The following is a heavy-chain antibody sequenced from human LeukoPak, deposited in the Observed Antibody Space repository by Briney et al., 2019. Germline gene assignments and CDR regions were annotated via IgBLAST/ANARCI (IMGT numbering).Heavy chain of an antibody. CDR1: GGSINSYY. J-gene: IGHJ3*02. V-gene: IGHV4-4*07. D-gene: IGHD3-16*02. CDR2: IYTSGST. Sequence: PSETLSLTCAVSGGSINSYYWSWIRQPAGKGLEWVGRIYTSGSTNYNPSLKSRVTMSVDTSKNQFSLKLSSVTAADTAVYYCARGGSYVWGSYRSNDAFDIWGQGTMVTVSS. CDR3: ARGGSYVWGSYRSNDAFDI.